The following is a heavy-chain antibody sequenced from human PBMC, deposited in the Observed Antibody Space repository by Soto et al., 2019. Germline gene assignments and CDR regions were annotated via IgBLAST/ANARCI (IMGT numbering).Heavy chain of an antibody. CDR1: GFTFSSYG. CDR3: AKEDSGSDEYFDY. J-gene: IGHJ4*02. D-gene: IGHD5-12*01. V-gene: IGHV3-30*18. CDR2: ISYDGSTK. Sequence: GESLKISCAASGFTFSSYGMHWVRQAPGKGLEWVALISYDGSTKYYADSVKGRFTISRDNSKNTLYLQMNSLRAEDTALYYCAKEDSGSDEYFDYWGQGTLVTVSS.